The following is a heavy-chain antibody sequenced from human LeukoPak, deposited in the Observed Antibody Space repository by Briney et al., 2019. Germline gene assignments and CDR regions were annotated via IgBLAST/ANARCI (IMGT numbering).Heavy chain of an antibody. CDR3: ARHRRRVTMVRGSTPGDY. CDR1: GYSFTSYW. D-gene: IGHD3-10*01. Sequence: GESLKISCKGSGYSFTSYWISWVRQMPGKGLEWMGRIDPSDSYTNYSPSFQGHVTISADKSISTAYLQWSGLKASDTAMYYCARHRRRVTMVRGSTPGDYWGQGTLVTVSS. J-gene: IGHJ4*02. CDR2: IDPSDSYT. V-gene: IGHV5-10-1*01.